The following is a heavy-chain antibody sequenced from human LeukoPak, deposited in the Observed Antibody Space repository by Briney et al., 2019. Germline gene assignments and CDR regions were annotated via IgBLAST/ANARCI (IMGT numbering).Heavy chain of an antibody. CDR2: INHSGST. J-gene: IGHJ5*02. V-gene: IGHV4-34*01. CDR1: GGSFSGYY. D-gene: IGHD5-24*01. CDR3: ASASDVDGFDP. Sequence: SETLSLTCAVYGGSFSGYYWSWIRQPPGKGLEWIGEINHSGSTNYNPSLKSRVTISVDTSKNQFSLKLSSVTAADTGVYYCASASDVDGFDPWGQGTLVTVSS.